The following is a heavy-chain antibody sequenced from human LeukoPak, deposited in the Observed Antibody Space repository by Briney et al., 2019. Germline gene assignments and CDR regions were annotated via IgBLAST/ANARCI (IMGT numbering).Heavy chain of an antibody. CDR2: IYYSGTT. V-gene: IGHV4-59*01. CDR3: ARGVYIAAAQYGY. Sequence: SETLSLTCTASGGSISSYYWSWIRQPPGKGLEGRGYIYYSGTTNYNPSLKSRVTISVDTSKNQFSLKLSSVTAADTAVYYCARGVYIAAAQYGYWGQGTLVTASS. D-gene: IGHD6-13*01. J-gene: IGHJ4*02. CDR1: GGSISSYY.